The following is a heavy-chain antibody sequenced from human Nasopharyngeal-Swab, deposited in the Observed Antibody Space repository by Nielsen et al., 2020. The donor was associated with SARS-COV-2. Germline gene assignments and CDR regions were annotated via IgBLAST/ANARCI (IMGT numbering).Heavy chain of an antibody. Sequence: GGSLRLSCAASGFTFSSYWMSWVRQAPGKGLEWVANIKQDGGEKNYVDSVKGRFTISRDNAKNSLYLQMNTLRAEDTAVYYCVRDVIATVTTPPDYWRQGTLVTVSS. D-gene: IGHD4-17*01. J-gene: IGHJ4*02. V-gene: IGHV3-7*01. CDR1: GFTFSSYW. CDR2: IKQDGGEK. CDR3: VRDVIATVTTPPDY.